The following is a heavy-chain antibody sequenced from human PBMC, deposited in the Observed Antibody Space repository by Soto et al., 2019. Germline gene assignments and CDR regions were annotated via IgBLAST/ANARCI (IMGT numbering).Heavy chain of an antibody. CDR1: GFTFSDYY. CDR3: AKENRDNFDY. Sequence: GGSLRLSCATSGFTFSDYYMSWIRQAPGKGLEWVSSISSSSSYIYYADSVKGRFTISRDNAKNSLYLQMNSLRAEDTAVYYCAKENRDNFDYWGQGTLVTVSS. D-gene: IGHD2-15*01. V-gene: IGHV3-11*06. J-gene: IGHJ4*02. CDR2: ISSSSSYI.